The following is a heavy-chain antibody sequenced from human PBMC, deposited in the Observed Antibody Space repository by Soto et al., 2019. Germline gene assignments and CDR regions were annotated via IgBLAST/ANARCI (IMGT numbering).Heavy chain of an antibody. CDR1: GYSFTNYW. CDR3: ARHGSYSGWFY. J-gene: IGHJ4*02. D-gene: IGHD6-19*01. V-gene: IGHV5-51*01. Sequence: PGESLKISCKGSGYSFTNYWIGWVRQMPGKGLEWMGIISPGDSDTRYSPPFQGQVTISADKSISTAYLQWSSLRASDTAMYYCARHGSYSGWFYWGQGTLVTVSS. CDR2: ISPGDSDT.